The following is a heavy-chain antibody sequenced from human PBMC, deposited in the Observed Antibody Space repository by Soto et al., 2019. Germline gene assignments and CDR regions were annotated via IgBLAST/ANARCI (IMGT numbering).Heavy chain of an antibody. CDR1: GFTFSSYS. V-gene: IGHV3-21*01. CDR2: ISSSSSYI. J-gene: IGHJ1*01. D-gene: IGHD4-17*01. Sequence: EVQLVESGGGLVKPGGSLRLSCAASGFTFSSYSMNWVRQAPGKGLEWVSSISSSSSYIYYADSVKGRFTISRDNAKNSLYLQMNSLRAEDTAVYYCARPLSGDNCGDYIGYAEYFQHWGQGTLVTVSS. CDR3: ARPLSGDNCGDYIGYAEYFQH.